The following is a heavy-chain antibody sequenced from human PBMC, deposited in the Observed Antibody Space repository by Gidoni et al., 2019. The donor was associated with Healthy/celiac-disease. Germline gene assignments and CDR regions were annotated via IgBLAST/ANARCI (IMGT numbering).Heavy chain of an antibody. V-gene: IGHV4-34*01. J-gene: IGHJ5*02. Sequence: QVQLQQWCAGLLKPSETLSLTCAVYAGSFSGYYWSWIRQPPGKGLEWIGEINHSGSTNYNPSLKSRVTISVDTSKNQFSLKLSSVTAADTAVYYCARGARVMRRSRFDPWGQGTLVTVSS. D-gene: IGHD2-21*01. CDR1: AGSFSGYY. CDR3: ARGARVMRRSRFDP. CDR2: INHSGST.